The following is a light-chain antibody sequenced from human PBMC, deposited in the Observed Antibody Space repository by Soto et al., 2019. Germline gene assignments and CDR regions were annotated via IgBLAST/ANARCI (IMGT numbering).Light chain of an antibody. V-gene: IGKV3-11*01. CDR3: QQRSNWLHSIT. J-gene: IGKJ5*01. CDR1: QRGSGY. Sequence: DIEISQSPSNRCGGVGEGGTMTWGVVQRGSGYLAWYQQKPGQAPRLHIYDASNRATGIPARFSGSGSETDFTLTISSLEPEDFAVYYCQQRSNWLHSITFGQGTLLEIK. CDR2: DAS.